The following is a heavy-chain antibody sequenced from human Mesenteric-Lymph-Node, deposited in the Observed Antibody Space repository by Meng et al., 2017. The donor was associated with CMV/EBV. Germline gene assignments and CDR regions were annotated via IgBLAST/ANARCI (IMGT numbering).Heavy chain of an antibody. J-gene: IGHJ6*02. D-gene: IGHD5-24*01. CDR2: IRFDGTNK. CDR3: AKDLLQVAYYYGMDV. Sequence: GGSLRLSCAASGFIFSDYGMHWVRQAPGKGLEWVAFIRFDGTNKYYTDSVKGRFTISRDNSKNTVYLQLSSLRPEDAAVYYCAKDLLQVAYYYGMDVWGQGTTVTVSS. V-gene: IGHV3-30*02. CDR1: GFIFSDYG.